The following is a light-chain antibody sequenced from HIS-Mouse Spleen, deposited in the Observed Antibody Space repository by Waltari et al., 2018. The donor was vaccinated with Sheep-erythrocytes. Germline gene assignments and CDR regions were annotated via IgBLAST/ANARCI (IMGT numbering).Light chain of an antibody. Sequence: EIVMTQSPATLSVSPGERATLSCRASQSVSSNLAWYQQKPGQAPRLLIYGASIRATGIPARFSGSGSGTEFTLTISILQSEDFAVYYCQQYNKEAFFGGGTKVE. CDR2: GAS. CDR3: QQYNKEAF. CDR1: QSVSSN. V-gene: IGKV3D-15*03. J-gene: IGKJ4*01.